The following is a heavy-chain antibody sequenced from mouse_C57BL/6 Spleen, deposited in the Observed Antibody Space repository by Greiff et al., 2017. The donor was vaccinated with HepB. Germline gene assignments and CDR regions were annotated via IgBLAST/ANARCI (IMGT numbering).Heavy chain of an antibody. Sequence: QVQLQQPGAELVKPGASVKMSCKASGYTFTSYWITWVKQRPGQGLEWIGDIYPGSGSTNYNEKFKSKATLTVDTASSTAYMQLSSLTSEDSAVYYCARASSSVDFFFDYWGQGTTLTVSS. CDR2: IYPGSGST. J-gene: IGHJ2*01. CDR1: GYTFTSYW. D-gene: IGHD1-1*01. V-gene: IGHV1-55*01. CDR3: ARASSSVDFFFDY.